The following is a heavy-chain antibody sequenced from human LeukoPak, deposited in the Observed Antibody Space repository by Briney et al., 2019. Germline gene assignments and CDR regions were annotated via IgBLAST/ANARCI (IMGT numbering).Heavy chain of an antibody. Sequence: ASVKVSCKTSGFTFTSHDYNWVRQATGQGLEWMGWMNPNSGSTGYAQKFQGRVTITRDTSASTAYMELSSLRSEDTAVYYCARDYSGSYYRNTFDYWGQGTLVTVSS. CDR2: MNPNSGST. CDR3: ARDYSGSYYRNTFDY. CDR1: GFTFTSHD. V-gene: IGHV1-8*01. D-gene: IGHD1-26*01. J-gene: IGHJ4*02.